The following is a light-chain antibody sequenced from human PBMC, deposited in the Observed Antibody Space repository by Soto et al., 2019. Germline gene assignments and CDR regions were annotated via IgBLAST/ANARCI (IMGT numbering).Light chain of an antibody. CDR2: AAS. CDR1: QSISSY. CDR3: QQSYSTPRT. J-gene: IGKJ1*01. V-gene: IGKV1-39*01. Sequence: DIQMTQSPSSLSASVGDRVTITCRASQSISSYLNWYQQKPGKAPKLLIYAASSLQSGVPSRFSGSGSGTDFTLTISSLQPEDVATYDGQQSYSTPRTFGQGTKVEIK.